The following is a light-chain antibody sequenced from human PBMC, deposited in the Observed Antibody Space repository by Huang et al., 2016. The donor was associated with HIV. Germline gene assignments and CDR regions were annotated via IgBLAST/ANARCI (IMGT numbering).Light chain of an antibody. Sequence: EIVLTQSPATLSLSPGERATISCRASQSVSSYLALYQQKPGQAPRLLIYDASNRATGIPARFSGSGSGTDFTLTISSLEPEDFAVYYCQQRSNWPPLFGPGTKVDIK. J-gene: IGKJ3*01. CDR2: DAS. CDR1: QSVSSY. CDR3: QQRSNWPPL. V-gene: IGKV3-11*01.